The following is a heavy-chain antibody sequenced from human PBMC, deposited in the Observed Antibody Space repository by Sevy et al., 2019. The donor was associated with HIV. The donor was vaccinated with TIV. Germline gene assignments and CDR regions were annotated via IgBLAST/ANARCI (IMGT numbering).Heavy chain of an antibody. D-gene: IGHD6-13*01. CDR3: AKNTAAAVVWGFDY. J-gene: IGHJ4*02. CDR2: IQYDGNNK. V-gene: IGHV3-30*02. CDR1: GFTFSHYG. Sequence: GGSLRLSCAASGFTFSHYGMHWVRQAPGKGLEWVTFIQYDGNNKYYADSVKGRFTISSDNSKNMFFLQMNDLRAEDTVLYYGAKNTAAAVVWGFDYWGQGALVTVSS.